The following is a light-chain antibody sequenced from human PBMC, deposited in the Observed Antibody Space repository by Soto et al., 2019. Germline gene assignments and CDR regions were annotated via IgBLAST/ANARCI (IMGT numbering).Light chain of an antibody. CDR3: ATWDDSLGGPV. Sequence: QAVVTQTPSVSGTPGQRVNISCSGSSSNIGRNYVYWYHQFPGTAPKLLIYRDNERPSGVPDRFSDSKSGTSASLAISGLRSGDEADYHCATWDDSLGGPVFGGGTKLTVL. V-gene: IGLV1-47*01. CDR1: SSNIGRNY. CDR2: RDN. J-gene: IGLJ2*01.